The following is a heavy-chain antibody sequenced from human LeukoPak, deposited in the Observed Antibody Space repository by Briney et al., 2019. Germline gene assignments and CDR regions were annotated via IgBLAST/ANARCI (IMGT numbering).Heavy chain of an antibody. J-gene: IGHJ6*02. CDR1: GFTFSSYG. Sequence: PGGSLRLSCAASGFTFSSYGMHWVRQAPGKGLEWVAVISYDGSNKYYADSVKGRFTISRDNSKNTPYLQMNSLRAEDTAVYYCAKGVGGGWDRPLYGMDVWGQGTTVTVSS. CDR2: ISYDGSNK. CDR3: AKGVGGGWDRPLYGMDV. V-gene: IGHV3-30*18. D-gene: IGHD6-19*01.